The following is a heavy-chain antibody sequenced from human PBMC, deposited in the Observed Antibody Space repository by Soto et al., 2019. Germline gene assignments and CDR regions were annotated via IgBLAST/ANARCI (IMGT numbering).Heavy chain of an antibody. CDR2: ISGSGGST. V-gene: IGHV3-23*01. CDR3: AKDFNLYDSSGTLLPYGMDV. Sequence: GGSLRLSCAASGFTFSSYAMSWVRQAPGKGLEWVSAISGSGGSTYYADSVKGRFTISRDNSKNTLYLQMNSLRAEDTAVYYCAKDFNLYDSSGTLLPYGMDVWGQGTTVTVSS. CDR1: GFTFSSYA. J-gene: IGHJ6*02. D-gene: IGHD3-22*01.